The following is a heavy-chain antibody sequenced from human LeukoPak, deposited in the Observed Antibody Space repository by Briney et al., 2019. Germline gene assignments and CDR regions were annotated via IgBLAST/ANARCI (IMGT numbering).Heavy chain of an antibody. CDR2: IKPDEGEK. V-gene: IGHV3-7*01. Sequence: GGSLRLSCAASGFTFSAYWMSWVRQAPGKGLEWVANIKPDEGEKYYVDSVKGRFTISRDNAKNSLYLQMNSLRAEDTAIYYCARIPENSGSFYNSWGQGTLVTVSS. D-gene: IGHD1-26*01. J-gene: IGHJ4*02. CDR1: GFTFSAYW. CDR3: ARIPENSGSFYNS.